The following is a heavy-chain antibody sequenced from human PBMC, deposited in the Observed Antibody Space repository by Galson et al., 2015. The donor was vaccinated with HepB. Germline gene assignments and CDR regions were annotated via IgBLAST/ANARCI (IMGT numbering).Heavy chain of an antibody. Sequence: SVKVSCKVSGYTLTELSMHWVRQAPGKGLEWMGGFNPEDGETIYAQKFQGRVTMTEDTSTDTAYMELSSLRSEDTAVYYCATTAPRGELPAFWGQGTLVTVSS. V-gene: IGHV1-24*01. CDR2: FNPEDGET. J-gene: IGHJ4*02. D-gene: IGHD1-26*01. CDR1: GYTLTELS. CDR3: ATTAPRGELPAF.